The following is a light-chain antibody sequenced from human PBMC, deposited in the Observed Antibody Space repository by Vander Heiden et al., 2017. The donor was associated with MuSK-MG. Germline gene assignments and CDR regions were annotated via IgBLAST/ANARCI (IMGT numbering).Light chain of an antibody. CDR1: QSISSY. J-gene: IGKJ2*01. Sequence: DIQMTQSPSSLSASIGDRVTITCRASQSISSYLNWYQQKPGKAPNLLIYAASSLQRGVPSRFSGSGAGTDVTLTISSRQPEDFATYYCQHSFSDPPMYTFGQGTKLEI. CDR2: AAS. V-gene: IGKV1-39*01. CDR3: QHSFSDPPMYT.